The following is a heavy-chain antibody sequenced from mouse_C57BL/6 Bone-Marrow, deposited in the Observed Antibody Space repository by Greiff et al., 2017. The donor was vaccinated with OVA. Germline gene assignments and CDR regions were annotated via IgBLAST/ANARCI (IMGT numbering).Heavy chain of an antibody. CDR2: ISNLAYSI. CDR1: GFTFSDYG. D-gene: IGHD1-1*01. CDR3: AREGGSSHWYFDV. V-gene: IGHV5-15*01. Sequence: EVQLVESGGGLVQPGGSLKLSCAASGFTFSDYGMAWVRQAPRKGPAWVAFISNLAYSIYYADTVTGRFTISRENAKNTLYLEMSSLRSEDTAMYYCAREGGSSHWYFDVWGTGTTVTVSS. J-gene: IGHJ1*03.